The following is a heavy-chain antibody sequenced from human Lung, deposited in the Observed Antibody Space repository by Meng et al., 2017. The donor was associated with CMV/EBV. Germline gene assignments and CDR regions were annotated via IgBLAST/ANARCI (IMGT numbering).Heavy chain of an antibody. V-gene: IGHV4-34*01. CDR2: INFSGNT. Sequence: SETLSLTCAAHGGSLSGYFWAYLRLPPGKGLEWIGEINFSGNTYYNPSLESRLTMSLDTSKNQFTLELSSVTAADTAVYYCGRGDAYFPETWGQGILVTVSS. CDR1: GGSLSGYF. CDR3: GRGDAYFPET. D-gene: IGHD1-14*01. J-gene: IGHJ5*02.